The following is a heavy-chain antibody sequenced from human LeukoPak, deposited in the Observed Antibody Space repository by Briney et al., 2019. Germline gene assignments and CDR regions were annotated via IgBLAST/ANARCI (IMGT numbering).Heavy chain of an antibody. CDR3: ARNQWLIQYYYYYYMDV. V-gene: IGHV3-7*01. CDR1: GFTFSSYW. J-gene: IGHJ6*03. D-gene: IGHD6-19*01. Sequence: HPGGSLRLSCAASGFTFSSYWMSWVRQAPGKWLEWVANIKQDGSEKYYVDSVKGRFTISRGNAKNSLYLQMNSLRAEDTAVYYCARNQWLIQYYYYYYMDVWGKGTTVTISS. CDR2: IKQDGSEK.